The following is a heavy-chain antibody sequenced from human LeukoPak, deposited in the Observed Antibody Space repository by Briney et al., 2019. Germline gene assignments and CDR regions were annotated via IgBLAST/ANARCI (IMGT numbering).Heavy chain of an antibody. D-gene: IGHD6-19*01. J-gene: IGHJ4*02. CDR1: GYTLTGYY. CDR3: ARGAIAVAGNDY. V-gene: IGHV1-2*02. CDR2: INPNSGGT. Sequence: ASVKVSCKASGYTLTGYYMHLVRQAPGQGLEWMGWINPNSGGTNYAQKFQGRVTMTRDTSISTAYMELSRLRSDDTAVYYCARGAIAVAGNDYWGQGTLVTVSS.